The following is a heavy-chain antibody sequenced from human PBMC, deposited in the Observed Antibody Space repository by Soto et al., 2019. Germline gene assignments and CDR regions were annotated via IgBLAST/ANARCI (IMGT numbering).Heavy chain of an antibody. V-gene: IGHV1-69*08. J-gene: IGHJ5*02. D-gene: IGHD6-19*01. CDR1: GGTFSSYT. CDR2: IIPILGIA. Sequence: QVQLVQSGAEVKKPGSSVKVSCKASGGTFSSYTISWVRQAPGQGLEWMGRIIPILGIANYAQKFQGRVTITADKSTGTADMELRGLRYEDTAGYYCAGDPGYSRGWCGARKGDWFDPWGQGTLVTVSS. CDR3: AGDPGYSRGWCGARKGDWFDP.